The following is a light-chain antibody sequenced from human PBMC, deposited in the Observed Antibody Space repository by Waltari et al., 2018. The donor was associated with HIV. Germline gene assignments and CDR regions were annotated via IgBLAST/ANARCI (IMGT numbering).Light chain of an antibody. J-gene: IGKJ4*01. CDR1: QGISSA. CDR2: DAS. CDR3: QQFNSYPLT. V-gene: IGKV1-13*02. Sequence: AIQLTQSPSSLSASVGDRVTITCRASQGISSALAWYQQKPGKAPKLLIYDASSLESGFTSRFSGSGSRTDFTITISSLQPEDVATYYCQQFNSYPLTFGGGTKVEIK.